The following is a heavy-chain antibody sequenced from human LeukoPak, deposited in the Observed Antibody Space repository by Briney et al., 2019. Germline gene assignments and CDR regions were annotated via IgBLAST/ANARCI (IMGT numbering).Heavy chain of an antibody. V-gene: IGHV1-69*13. J-gene: IGHJ4*02. Sequence: SVKVSCKAAGGTFSSYAISWVRQAPGQGLEWMGGIIPIFGTANYAQKFQGRVTITADESTSTAYMELSSLRSEDTAVYYCAREGWLQSSFDYWGQGTLVTVSS. CDR3: AREGWLQSSFDY. D-gene: IGHD5-24*01. CDR2: IIPIFGTA. CDR1: GGTFSSYA.